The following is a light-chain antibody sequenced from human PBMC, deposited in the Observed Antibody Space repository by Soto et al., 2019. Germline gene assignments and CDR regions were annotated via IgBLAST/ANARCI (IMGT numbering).Light chain of an antibody. CDR2: DNN. Sequence: QSVLTQPPSVSAAPGQKVTLSCSGSSSNIGNNYVSWYQQLPGTAPKLLIYDNNKRPSGIPDRFSGSKSGTSATLGITGLETGDEAEYYCGTWDSSLSAGVFGGGTKLTVL. V-gene: IGLV1-51*01. CDR1: SSNIGNNY. CDR3: GTWDSSLSAGV. J-gene: IGLJ2*01.